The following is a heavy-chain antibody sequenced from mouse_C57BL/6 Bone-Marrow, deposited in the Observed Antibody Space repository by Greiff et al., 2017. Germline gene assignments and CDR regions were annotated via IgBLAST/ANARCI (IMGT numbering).Heavy chain of an antibody. CDR2: INPSSGYT. CDR3: AKDYYGSSYYF. D-gene: IGHD1-1*01. V-gene: IGHV1-7*01. CDR1: GFTFNSYW. J-gene: IGHJ2*01. Sequence: QVQLKQSGAELVKPGASVKLSCKASGFTFNSYWMHWVKQRPGQGLEWIGYINPSSGYTKYTQKFKDKATLNADKSSSTAYMQLSSLTYDDSAVYYCAKDYYGSSYYFCGQGTTLTGSS.